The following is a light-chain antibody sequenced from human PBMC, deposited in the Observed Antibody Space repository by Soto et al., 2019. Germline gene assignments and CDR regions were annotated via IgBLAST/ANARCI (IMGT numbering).Light chain of an antibody. J-gene: IGKJ3*01. CDR3: QQGHGFPPT. CDR2: SAS. CDR1: QGISNW. V-gene: IGKV1D-12*01. Sequence: DIQLTQSPSSVSVSVGDRVTITCRASQGISNWLAWYQQQPGKAPKLLIYSASSLQGGVPSRFSASGSGTEFTLTISSLQPEDFATYYCQQGHGFPPTFGPGTKVDIK.